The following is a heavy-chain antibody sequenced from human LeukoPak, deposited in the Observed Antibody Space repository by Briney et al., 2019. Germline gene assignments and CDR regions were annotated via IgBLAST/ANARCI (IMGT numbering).Heavy chain of an antibody. V-gene: IGHV3-23*01. Sequence: LPGGSLRLSCAASGFTFSSYAMSWVRQAPGKGLEWVSAISGSGGSTCYADSVKGRFTISRDNSKNTLYLQMNSLRAEDTAVYYCAKLSTYYYDSSGYYFDYWGQGTLVTVSS. CDR1: GFTFSSYA. D-gene: IGHD3-22*01. CDR3: AKLSTYYYDSSGYYFDY. J-gene: IGHJ4*02. CDR2: ISGSGGST.